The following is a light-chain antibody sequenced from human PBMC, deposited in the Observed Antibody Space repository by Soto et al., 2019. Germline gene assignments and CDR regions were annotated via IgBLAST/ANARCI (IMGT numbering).Light chain of an antibody. Sequence: IRLSHPPGPLSLSPGARATLSFRASQLVSSSYLAWYQQKPGQAPRLLIYGASSRATGIPDRFSGSGSGTDFTLTISTREPEDFAVFYCANSDSAPLSTLGQGT. CDR2: GAS. V-gene: IGKV3-20*01. CDR1: QLVSSSY. CDR3: ANSDSAPLST. J-gene: IGKJ2*01.